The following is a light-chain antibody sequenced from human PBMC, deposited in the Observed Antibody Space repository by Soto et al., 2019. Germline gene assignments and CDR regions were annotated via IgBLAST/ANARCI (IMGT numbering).Light chain of an antibody. J-gene: IGKJ4*01. V-gene: IGKV1-27*01. Sequence: DIQMTQAPSSLSASVGDRVTITCRARQGISTYLAWYQQKPGKVPKLLISAAYTLQSGVPPRFSGSGSGTDFTLTISSLQPEDVATYYCQKYDKAPLTFGGGTKVEIK. CDR3: QKYDKAPLT. CDR2: AAY. CDR1: QGISTY.